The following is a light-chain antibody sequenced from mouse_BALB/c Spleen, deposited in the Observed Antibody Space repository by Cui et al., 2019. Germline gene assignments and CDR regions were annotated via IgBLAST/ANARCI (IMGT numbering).Light chain of an antibody. CDR3: QHFWGTPFT. Sequence: DIQMTQSPASLSVSVGETVTITCRASENIYSNLAWYQQKQGKSPQLLVYAATNLADGVPSRFSGSRSGTQYSLKINSLQSEDFGSYYCQHFWGTPFTFGSGTKLEIK. J-gene: IGKJ4*01. V-gene: IGKV12-46*01. CDR1: ENIYSN. CDR2: AAT.